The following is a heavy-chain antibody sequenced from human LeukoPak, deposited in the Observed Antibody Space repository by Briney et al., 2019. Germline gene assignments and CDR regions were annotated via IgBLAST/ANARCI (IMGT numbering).Heavy chain of an antibody. J-gene: IGHJ5*02. CDR1: GYAFTGHY. CDR2: INPNSGGT. CDR3: AKDHAVAGTSNWFDP. V-gene: IGHV1-2*06. D-gene: IGHD6-19*01. Sequence: VASVKVSCKASGYAFTGHYMHWVRQAPGQGLEWMGRINPNSGGTNYAQKFQGRVTMTRDTSISTAYMELSRLRSDDTAVYYCAKDHAVAGTSNWFDPWGQGTLVTVSP.